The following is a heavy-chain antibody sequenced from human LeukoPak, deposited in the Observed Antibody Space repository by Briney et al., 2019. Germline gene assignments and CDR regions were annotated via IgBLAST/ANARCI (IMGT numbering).Heavy chain of an antibody. CDR3: AKGGSGTDV. CDR1: GFTFSSYG. Sequence: GGSLRLSCAASGFTFSSYGMHWVRQAPGKGLEWVAVISYDGSNKYYADSVKGRFTISRDNSKNTLYLQMNSLRAEDTAVYYCAKGGSGTDVWGQGTLVTVSS. V-gene: IGHV3-30*18. J-gene: IGHJ4*02. D-gene: IGHD6-19*01. CDR2: ISYDGSNK.